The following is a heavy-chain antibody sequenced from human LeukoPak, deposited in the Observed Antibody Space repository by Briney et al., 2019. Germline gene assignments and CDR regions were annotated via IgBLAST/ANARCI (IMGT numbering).Heavy chain of an antibody. J-gene: IGHJ4*02. Sequence: ASVKVSCKAAGYTFTSYDINWVRQATGQGLEWMGWMNPNSGNTGYAQKFQGRVTMTRNTSISTAYMELSSLRSEDTAVYYCARRFGSSRMAPPQVFDYWGQGTLVTVSS. CDR3: ARRFGSSRMAPPQVFDY. D-gene: IGHD6-13*01. CDR1: GYTFTSYD. CDR2: MNPNSGNT. V-gene: IGHV1-8*01.